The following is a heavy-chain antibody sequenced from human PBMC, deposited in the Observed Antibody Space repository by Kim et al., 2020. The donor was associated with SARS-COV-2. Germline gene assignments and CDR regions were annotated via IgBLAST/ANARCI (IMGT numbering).Heavy chain of an antibody. J-gene: IGHJ4*01. D-gene: IGHD1-1*01. CDR2: ISDSGST. CDR1: GGSIINYY. CDR3: ARDPSNSWYDDFDC. V-gene: IGHV4-59*13. Sequence: SETLSLTCTVSGGSIINYYWSWIRQPPGKGLEWIGDISDSGSTNYNPSLKSRVTISVDKSKNQFTLKLSSVTAADTAMYYCARDPSNSWYDDFDCWGQGTLVIVSS.